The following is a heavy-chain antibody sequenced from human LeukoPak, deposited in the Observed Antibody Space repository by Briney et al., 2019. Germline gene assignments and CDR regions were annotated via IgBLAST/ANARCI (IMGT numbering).Heavy chain of an antibody. CDR3: ARDVPGSIGTTARFDP. CDR1: GYTSSNYG. Sequence: ASVTASCKSSGYTSSNYGISWMRQAPGQGLEWMGWISTHNGNTNYAPKFQGRVTMTTDKSTSTTYMELRSLTSDDTAVYYCARDVPGSIGTTARFDPWGQGTLVTVSS. CDR2: ISTHNGNT. J-gene: IGHJ5*02. D-gene: IGHD1-1*01. V-gene: IGHV1-18*01.